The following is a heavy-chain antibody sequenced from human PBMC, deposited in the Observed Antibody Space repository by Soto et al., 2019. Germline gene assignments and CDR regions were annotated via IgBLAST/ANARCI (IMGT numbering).Heavy chain of an antibody. V-gene: IGHV4-31*03. J-gene: IGHJ5*02. D-gene: IGHD3-10*01. CDR1: GGSISSGGYY. CDR2: IYYSGST. CDR3: ARDWIGFGELPTGP. Sequence: SETLSLTCTVSGGSISSGGYYWSWIRQHPGKGLEWIGYIYYSGSTYYNPSLKSRVTISVDTSKNQFSLKLSSVTAADTAVYYCARDWIGFGELPTGPWGQGTLVTVSS.